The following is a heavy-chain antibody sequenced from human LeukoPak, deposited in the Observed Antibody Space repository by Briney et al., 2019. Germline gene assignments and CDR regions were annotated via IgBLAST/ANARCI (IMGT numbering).Heavy chain of an antibody. J-gene: IGHJ6*03. CDR2: IWYDGSNK. V-gene: IGHV3-33*06. CDR3: AKDRLSNPTPYYMDV. Sequence: PGRSLRLSCAASGFTFSSYGMHWVRQAPGKGLEWVAVIWYDGSNKYYADSVKGRFTISRDNSKNTLYLQMNSPRAEDTAVYYCAKDRLSNPTPYYMDVWGKGTTVTVSS. CDR1: GFTFSSYG. D-gene: IGHD4-23*01.